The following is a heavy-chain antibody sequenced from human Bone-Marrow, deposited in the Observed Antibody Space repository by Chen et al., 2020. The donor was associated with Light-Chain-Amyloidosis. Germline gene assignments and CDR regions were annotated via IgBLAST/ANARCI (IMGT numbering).Heavy chain of an antibody. D-gene: IGHD2-21*02. J-gene: IGHJ4*02. Sequence: VQGVGSGGGLVKPGGSLRLSWAASGFPVTNAWMGWVRQAPGKGPEWVGRIKGKPNGGTIDYAAPVKGRFTISRDDSQNNLYLQMDSLKTEDTAVYYCTATAVAEDYHGSWGQGTLVIVSS. CDR2: IKGKPNGGTI. CDR1: GFPVTNAW. V-gene: IGHV3-15*01. CDR3: TATAVAEDYHGS.